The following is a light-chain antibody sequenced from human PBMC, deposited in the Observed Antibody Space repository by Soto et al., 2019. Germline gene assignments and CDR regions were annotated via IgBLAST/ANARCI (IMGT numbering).Light chain of an antibody. CDR1: SNDVGANDF. CDR3: IAYRNNAARV. CDR2: EVI. V-gene: IGLV2-14*01. Sequence: QSVLTQPASVSGSPGQSITISCTGTSNDVGANDFVSWYQQLPGKAPKLMIYEVINRPSGVSDRFSGSRSGDTASLTISGLQAEDEADYFYIAYRNNAARVFGTGTQLTVL. J-gene: IGLJ1*01.